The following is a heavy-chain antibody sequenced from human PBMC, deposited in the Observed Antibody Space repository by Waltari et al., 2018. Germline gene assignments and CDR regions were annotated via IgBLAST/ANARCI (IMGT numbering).Heavy chain of an antibody. V-gene: IGHV1-69*05. Sequence: QVQLVQSGAEVKKPGSSVKVSCKASGGTFSSYAISWVRQAPGQGLEWMGGIIPILGLANYAQKLQGRVTITTDDSTSTAYMALSSLRSDDTAVYYCARERDNWNYGAFDIWGQGTMVTVSS. J-gene: IGHJ3*02. D-gene: IGHD1-7*01. CDR2: IIPILGLA. CDR1: GGTFSSYA. CDR3: ARERDNWNYGAFDI.